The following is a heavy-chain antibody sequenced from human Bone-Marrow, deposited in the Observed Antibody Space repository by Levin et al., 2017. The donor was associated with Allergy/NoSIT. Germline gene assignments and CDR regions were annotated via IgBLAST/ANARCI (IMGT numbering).Heavy chain of an antibody. CDR2: INNDGSRT. J-gene: IGHJ4*02. CDR1: GFTFNGHW. D-gene: IGHD6-19*01. Sequence: QPGGSLRLSCAASGFTFNGHWMHWVRQVPGKGLVWVSRINNDGSRTTYADSVKGRFTMSRDNAKNTLYLQMNSLRADDTAIYYCAREEYSSGLYQDFWGQGTLVTVSS. V-gene: IGHV3-74*03. CDR3: AREEYSSGLYQDF.